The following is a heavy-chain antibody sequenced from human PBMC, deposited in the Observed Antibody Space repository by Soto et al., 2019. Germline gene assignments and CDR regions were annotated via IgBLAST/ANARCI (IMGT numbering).Heavy chain of an antibody. CDR3: ARAGGYNYAYDF. Sequence: PSETLSLTCTVSGVSISSYYWVWIRQPLGKRLEWIGYIYYNGSPKYNPSLKSRVSISIDPSNNHFSLNLYSVTAADTAVYFCARAGGYNYAYDFWGQGTLVTVSS. V-gene: IGHV4-59*13. CDR1: GVSISSYY. J-gene: IGHJ4*02. D-gene: IGHD5-18*01. CDR2: IYYNGSP.